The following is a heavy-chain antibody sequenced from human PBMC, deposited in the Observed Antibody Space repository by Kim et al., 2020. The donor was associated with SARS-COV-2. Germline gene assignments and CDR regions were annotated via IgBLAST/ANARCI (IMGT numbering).Heavy chain of an antibody. CDR1: GCTFSSYA. Sequence: SVKVSCKASGCTFSSYAISCVRHAPGQWLEWIFLFFPFFCSSYSAQKFQGRVTITADESTSTAYMELSSLRSEDTAVYYCARRITMVRGVITNTYGMDVWGQGTTVTVSS. CDR2: FFPFFCSS. CDR3: ARRITMVRGVITNTYGMDV. J-gene: IGHJ6*02. D-gene: IGHD3-10*01. V-gene: IGHV1-69*13.